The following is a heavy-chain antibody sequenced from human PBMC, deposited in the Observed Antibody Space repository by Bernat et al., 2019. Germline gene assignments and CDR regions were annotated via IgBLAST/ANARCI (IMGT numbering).Heavy chain of an antibody. CDR3: ARVYNLHSSGWYALDY. CDR2: INPNSGGT. V-gene: IGHV1-2*04. J-gene: IGHJ4*02. Sequence: QVQPVQSGAEVKKPGASVKVSCKASGYTFTGYYMHWVRQAPGQGLEWMGWINPNSGGTNYAQKFQGWVTMTRDTSISTAYMELSRLRSDDTAVYYCARVYNLHSSGWYALDYWGQGTLVTVSS. D-gene: IGHD6-19*01. CDR1: GYTFTGYY.